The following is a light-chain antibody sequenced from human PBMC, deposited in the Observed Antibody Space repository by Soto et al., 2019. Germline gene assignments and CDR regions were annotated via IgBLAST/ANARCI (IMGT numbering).Light chain of an antibody. V-gene: IGLV2-23*02. CDR3: CSFAGGSILV. J-gene: IGLJ3*02. CDR2: EVS. CDR1: SSDVGSYNL. Sequence: QSVLTQPASVSGSPGQSITIPCTGSSSDVGSYNLVSWYQQHPGKAPKLIIYEVSKRPSGVSNRFSGSKSGNTASLTISGLQAEDEADYYCCSFAGGSILVFGGGTKVTVL.